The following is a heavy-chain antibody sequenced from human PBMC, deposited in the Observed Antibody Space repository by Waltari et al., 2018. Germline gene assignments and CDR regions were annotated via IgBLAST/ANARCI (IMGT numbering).Heavy chain of an antibody. CDR2: IYYSGTT. J-gene: IGHJ5*02. D-gene: IGHD3-3*01. CDR1: GGSIRSTSHH. Sequence: QLQLQESGPGLVKPSETLSLTCSVSGGSIRSTSHHWAGIRQPPGKGLEWIGSIYYSGTTYYNLSLKSRVTLSVDTSKNQFSLKLSSVTAADTAMYFCARVARGGYYTGWFDTWGQGALVTVSS. V-gene: IGHV4-39*07. CDR3: ARVARGGYYTGWFDT.